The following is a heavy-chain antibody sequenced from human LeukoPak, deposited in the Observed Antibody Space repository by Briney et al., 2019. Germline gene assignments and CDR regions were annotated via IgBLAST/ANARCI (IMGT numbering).Heavy chain of an antibody. J-gene: IGHJ4*02. Sequence: SETLSLTCAVYGGSFSGYYWSWIRQLPGKGLEWIGEINHSGSTNYNPSLKSRVTISVDTSKNQFSLKLSSVTAADTAVYYCARYCSSTSCYRVRYFDYWGQGTLVAVSS. V-gene: IGHV4-34*01. CDR1: GGSFSGYY. D-gene: IGHD2-2*01. CDR3: ARYCSSTSCYRVRYFDY. CDR2: INHSGST.